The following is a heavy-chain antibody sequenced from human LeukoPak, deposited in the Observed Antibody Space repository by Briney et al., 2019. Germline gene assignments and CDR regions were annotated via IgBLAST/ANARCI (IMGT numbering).Heavy chain of an antibody. Sequence: PGGSLRLSCAASGFTFSSYWMSWVRQAPGKGLEWVANIKQDGSEKYYVDSVKGRFTIFRDNAKNSLYLQMNSLRAEDTAVYYCASSGEARYNWNLVLDYWGQGTLVTVSS. V-gene: IGHV3-7*01. D-gene: IGHD1-7*01. CDR2: IKQDGSEK. CDR1: GFTFSSYW. CDR3: ASSGEARYNWNLVLDY. J-gene: IGHJ4*02.